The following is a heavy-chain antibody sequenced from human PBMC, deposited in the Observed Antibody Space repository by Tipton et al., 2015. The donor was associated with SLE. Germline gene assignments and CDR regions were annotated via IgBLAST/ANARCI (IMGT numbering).Heavy chain of an antibody. V-gene: IGHV4-38-2*02. J-gene: IGHJ4*02. D-gene: IGHD7-27*01. CDR2: ISYSGGT. CDR3: ARLTPWGYDY. CDR1: GFSISSAYY. Sequence: TLSLTCSVSGFSISSAYYWGWIRQPPGKGLEFIGTISYSGGTDYNPSLKSRVTISVDTSKNHFSLSLIPVTAADTAVYYCARLTPWGYDYWGPGMLVTVSS.